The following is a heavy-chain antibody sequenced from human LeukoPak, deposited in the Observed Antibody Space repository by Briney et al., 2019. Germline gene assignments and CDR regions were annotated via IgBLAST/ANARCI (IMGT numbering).Heavy chain of an antibody. CDR3: ASRDDYGDPGVFDY. V-gene: IGHV1-24*01. CDR1: GYTLTELS. Sequence: GVSVKVSCKVSGYTLTELSMHWVRQAPGKGLEWMGGFDPEDGETIYAQKFQGRVTMTEDTSTDTAYMELSSLRSEDTAVYYCASRDDYGDPGVFDYWGQGTLVTVSS. D-gene: IGHD4-17*01. J-gene: IGHJ4*02. CDR2: FDPEDGET.